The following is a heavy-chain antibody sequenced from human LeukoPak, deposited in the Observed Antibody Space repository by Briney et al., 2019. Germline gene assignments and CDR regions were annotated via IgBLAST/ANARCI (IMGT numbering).Heavy chain of an antibody. J-gene: IGHJ6*02. Sequence: GGSLRLSCAASGFIFCSYGMHWVRQAPGKGLEWVAIILYDGSNNYYADSVKGRFSISRDNSKNTLYLQMNSLRAEDTAVYYCARDKDGMDVWGQGTTVTVSS. V-gene: IGHV3-33*01. CDR2: ILYDGSNN. CDR1: GFIFCSYG. CDR3: ARDKDGMDV.